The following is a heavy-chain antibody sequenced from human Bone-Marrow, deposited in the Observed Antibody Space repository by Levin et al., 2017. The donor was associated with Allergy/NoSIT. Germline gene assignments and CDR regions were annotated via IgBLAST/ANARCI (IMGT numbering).Heavy chain of an antibody. V-gene: IGHV3-23*01. Sequence: GGSLRLSCVASGFTFSSYAMAWVRQAPGKGLEWVSTLTGSDGRTFSADSVKGRFTISRDNSKNTVYLQMNTLRADDTAIYYCAKVAVSIAAEFDYRGRGTLVTVSS. CDR1: GFTFSSYA. D-gene: IGHD6-25*01. CDR2: LTGSDGRT. CDR3: AKVAVSIAAEFDY. J-gene: IGHJ4*02.